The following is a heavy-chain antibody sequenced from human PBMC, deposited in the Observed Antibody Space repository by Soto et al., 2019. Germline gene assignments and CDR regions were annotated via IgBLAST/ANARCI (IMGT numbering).Heavy chain of an antibody. CDR3: ANVNRVGAVDS. CDR2: VATEEGES. J-gene: IGHJ4*02. CDR1: ENTIPNLS. V-gene: IGHV1-24*01. Sequence: QVQVVQSGPEVKKSGASVKGSCQVSENTIPNLSMHWVRQAPGKGIEWMGYVATEEGESMYAEKFQGRLAMTGDTSTNTAYLELSRLRSGDTAVYYCANVNRVGAVDSWGQGTLVFVS. D-gene: IGHD1-26*01.